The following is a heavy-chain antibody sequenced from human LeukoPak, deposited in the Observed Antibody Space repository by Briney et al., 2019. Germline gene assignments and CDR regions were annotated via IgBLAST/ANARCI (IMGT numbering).Heavy chain of an antibody. CDR3: ASSAWVAGPWLDP. D-gene: IGHD6-19*01. V-gene: IGHV4-34*01. CDR1: GGSFSDYY. Sequence: SETLSLTCAVYGGSFSDYYWSWIRQPPGKGLEWIGEINHSGTTNYNPSLTSRVTMSVDTSNNQFSLKLSSVTAADTAVFYCASSAWVAGPWLDPWGQGTLVTVSS. J-gene: IGHJ5*02. CDR2: INHSGTT.